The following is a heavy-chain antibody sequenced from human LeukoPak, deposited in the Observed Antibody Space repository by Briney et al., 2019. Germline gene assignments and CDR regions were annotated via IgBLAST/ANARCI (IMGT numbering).Heavy chain of an antibody. CDR1: GGSISSGGYS. V-gene: IGHV4-34*01. Sequence: SETLSLTCAVSGGSISSGGYSWSWIRQPPGKGLEWIGEINHSGSTNYNPSLKSRVTISVDTSKIQFSLKLSSVTAADTAVYYCARGRRGSGSYVILPRFDPWGQGTLVTVSS. CDR3: ARGRRGSGSYVILPRFDP. J-gene: IGHJ5*02. D-gene: IGHD3-10*01. CDR2: INHSGST.